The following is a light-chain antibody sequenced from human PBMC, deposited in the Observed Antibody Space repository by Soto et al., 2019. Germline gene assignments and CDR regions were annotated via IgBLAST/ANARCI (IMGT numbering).Light chain of an antibody. J-gene: IGKJ1*01. Sequence: EIVLTQSPGTLSLSPGERATLSCRASQSVSSNYLAWYQQKPGQAPRLLSYGASSRATGIPDRFSGSGSGTEFTLTISRLESEDFAVYYCQQYGNSKTFGQGTKVEIK. CDR1: QSVSSNY. V-gene: IGKV3-20*01. CDR2: GAS. CDR3: QQYGNSKT.